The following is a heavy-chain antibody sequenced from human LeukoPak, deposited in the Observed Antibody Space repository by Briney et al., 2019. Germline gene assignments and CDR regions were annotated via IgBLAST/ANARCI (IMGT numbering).Heavy chain of an antibody. Sequence: GGSLRLSCVVSGIPFSDFYMSWIRQAPGKGLEWVSYISSSSSYTNYADSVKGRFTISRDNAKNSLYLQMNSLRAEDTAVYYCAAAAGYRFDIWGRGTMVTVSS. V-gene: IGHV3-11*03. CDR1: GIPFSDFY. J-gene: IGHJ3*02. D-gene: IGHD6-13*01. CDR3: AAAAGYRFDI. CDR2: ISSSSSYT.